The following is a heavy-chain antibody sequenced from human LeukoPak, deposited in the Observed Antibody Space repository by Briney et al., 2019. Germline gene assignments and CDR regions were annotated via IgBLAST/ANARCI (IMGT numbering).Heavy chain of an antibody. CDR1: GFTFSNFW. CDR2: INPDGSAK. V-gene: IGHV3-7*01. CDR3: ARDSTSGYSYVDY. D-gene: IGHD5-18*01. J-gene: IGHJ4*02. Sequence: GGSLRLSCAASGFTFSNFWMSWVRQAPGKGLEWVANINPDGSAKYYVDSVKGRFTISRDNAENSLYLQMNSLRAEDTAVYYCARDSTSGYSYVDYWGQGTLVTVSS.